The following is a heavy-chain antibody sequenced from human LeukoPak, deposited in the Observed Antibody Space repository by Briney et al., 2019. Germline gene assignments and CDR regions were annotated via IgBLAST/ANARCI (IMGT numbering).Heavy chain of an antibody. CDR3: ARGGYRWRSAYFAY. CDR2: INHSGST. Sequence: SGTLSLTCAVYGWSFSGYYWSGIRQPPGKGLEWVGEINHSGSTNYHPSLKSRVTISVDTSKNQFSLQLSTVTAADTAVYYFARGGYRWRSAYFAYWGQGTLVTVSS. J-gene: IGHJ4*02. V-gene: IGHV4-34*01. D-gene: IGHD3-3*01. CDR1: GWSFSGYY.